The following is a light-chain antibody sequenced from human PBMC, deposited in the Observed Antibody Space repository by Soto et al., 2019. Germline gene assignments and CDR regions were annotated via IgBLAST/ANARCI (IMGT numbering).Light chain of an antibody. Sequence: QSVLTQPPSASGTPGQRVTISCSGRNANIGNNFFCCYQQLPATTPKLLIYSNDQRPSGVPDRFSGSKSGTSASLTISGLRSEDEADYYCVAWDDSLSGLAFGTGTKVTVL. CDR2: SND. V-gene: IGLV1-47*02. CDR3: VAWDDSLSGLA. J-gene: IGLJ1*01. CDR1: NANIGNNF.